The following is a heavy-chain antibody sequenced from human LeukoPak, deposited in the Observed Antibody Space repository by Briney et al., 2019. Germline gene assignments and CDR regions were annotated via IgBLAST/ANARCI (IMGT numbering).Heavy chain of an antibody. CDR3: ARDRRITMVRGRFGAFDI. CDR1: GGSISSYY. D-gene: IGHD3-10*01. CDR2: IYYSGST. Sequence: SETLSLTCTVSGGSISSYYWSWIRQPPGKGLEWIGYIYYSGSTNYNPSLKSRVTISVDTSKNQFSLKLSSVTAADTAVYYCARDRRITMVRGRFGAFDIWGQGTMVTVSS. J-gene: IGHJ3*02. V-gene: IGHV4-59*01.